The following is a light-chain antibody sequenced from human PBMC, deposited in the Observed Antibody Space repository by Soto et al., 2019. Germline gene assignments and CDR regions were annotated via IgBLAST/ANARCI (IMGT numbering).Light chain of an antibody. J-gene: IGKJ1*01. V-gene: IGKV3D-15*01. CDR3: QQYNNWQT. CDR1: ESISRDY. Sequence: EIVLTQSPGTLSVSPGQRATLSCRASESISRDYLACYQQRLGQAPRLLIYGASSGATGIPDRFSGSGSGTDFTLTISSLQSEDFAIYYCQQYNNWQTFGQGTKVDI. CDR2: GAS.